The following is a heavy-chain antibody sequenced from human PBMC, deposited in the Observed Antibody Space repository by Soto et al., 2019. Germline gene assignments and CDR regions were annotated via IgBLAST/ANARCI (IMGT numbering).Heavy chain of an antibody. Sequence: ASVKVSCKASGYTFTSYGISWVRQAPGQGLEWMGWISAYNGNTNYAQKLQGRVTMTTDTSTSTAYMELRSLRSDDTAVYYCARESSKGGWYFPDAFDIWGQGTMVTVSS. CDR1: GYTFTSYG. V-gene: IGHV1-18*01. CDR2: ISAYNGNT. CDR3: ARESSKGGWYFPDAFDI. J-gene: IGHJ3*02. D-gene: IGHD6-19*01.